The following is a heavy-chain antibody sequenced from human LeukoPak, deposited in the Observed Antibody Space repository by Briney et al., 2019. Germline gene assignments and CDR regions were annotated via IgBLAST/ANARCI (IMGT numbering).Heavy chain of an antibody. CDR2: INHSGST. CDR1: GESFXXYY. V-gene: IGHV4-34*01. CDR3: ARGSPGIAVAPAR. J-gene: IGHJ4*02. Sequence: GESFXXYYWXXLRQPPGKGLEWIGEINHSGSTNYNPSLKSRVTISVDTSKNQFSLKLSSVTAADTAVYYCARGSPGIAVAPARWGQGTLVTVSS. D-gene: IGHD6-19*01.